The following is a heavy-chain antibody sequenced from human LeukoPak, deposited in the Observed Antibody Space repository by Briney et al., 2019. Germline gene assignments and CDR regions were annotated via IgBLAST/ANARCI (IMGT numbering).Heavy chain of an antibody. D-gene: IGHD2-2*01. CDR3: ARQLGYCSSTSCYHNWFDP. V-gene: IGHV4-59*05. J-gene: IGHJ5*02. CDR2: IYYSGST. CDR1: GGSMSSYY. Sequence: SETLSLTCTVSGGSMSSYYWSWIRQPPGKGLEWIGSIYYSGSTYYNPSLKSRVTISVDTSKNQFSLKLSSVTAADTAVYYCARQLGYCSSTSCYHNWFDPWGQGTLVTVSS.